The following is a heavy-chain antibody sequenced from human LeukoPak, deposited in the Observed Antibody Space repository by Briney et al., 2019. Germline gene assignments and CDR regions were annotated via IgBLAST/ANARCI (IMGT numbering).Heavy chain of an antibody. V-gene: IGHV1-2*02. Sequence: ASVKVSCKASGYYMHGVRQAPGQGLEWMGWINPNSGGTKYAQKFQGRVTMTRDTSISTAYRELSRLRSDDTAVYYCARGKSATAPDSNWDLDLWGRGTLVTVSS. CDR3: ARGKSATAPDSNWDLDL. CDR2: INPNSGGT. D-gene: IGHD6-13*01. CDR1: GYY. J-gene: IGHJ2*01.